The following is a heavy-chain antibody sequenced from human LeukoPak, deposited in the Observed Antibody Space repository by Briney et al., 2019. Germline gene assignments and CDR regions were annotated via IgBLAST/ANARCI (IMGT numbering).Heavy chain of an antibody. D-gene: IGHD6-19*01. CDR3: ASDYEAGTRQYYFDY. J-gene: IGHJ4*02. Sequence: GASVTVSCKASGHTFTSNYMHWVRQAPGQGLEGMGIINPSGGSTSYAQKFQGRVTMTRDTSTSTVYMELSSLRSEDTAVYYCASDYEAGTRQYYFDYWGQGTLVTVSS. CDR2: INPSGGST. V-gene: IGHV1-46*01. CDR1: GHTFTSNY.